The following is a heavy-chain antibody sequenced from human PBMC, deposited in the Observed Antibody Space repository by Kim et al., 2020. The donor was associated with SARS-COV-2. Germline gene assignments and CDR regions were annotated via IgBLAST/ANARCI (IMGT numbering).Heavy chain of an antibody. CDR2: INHSRST. V-gene: IGHV4-34*01. J-gene: IGHJ4*02. CDR1: GGSFSGYY. D-gene: IGHD3-9*01. CDR3: ARGQPEGILTGSHPYYFDY. Sequence: SETLSLTCAVYGGSFSGYYWSWIRQPPGKGLEWIGEINHSRSTNYNPSLKSRVTISVDTSKNQFSLKLSSVTAADTAVYYCARGQPEGILTGSHPYYFDYWGQGTLVTVSS.